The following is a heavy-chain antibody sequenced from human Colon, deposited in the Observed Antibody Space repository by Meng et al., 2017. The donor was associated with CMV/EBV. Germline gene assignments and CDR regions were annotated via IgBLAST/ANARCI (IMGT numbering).Heavy chain of an antibody. V-gene: IGHV3-21*06. J-gene: IGHJ4*02. CDR1: GFTFSSYS. D-gene: IGHD6-13*01. CDR2: ISTSSDI. Sequence: GGSLRLSCAASGFTFSSYSMHWVRQAPGKGLEWVSSISTSSDIYYADSVRGRFTLSRDNAKNLVYLQMHSLTAEDTAVYYCARGWPPDYWGQGTLVTVSS. CDR3: ARGWPPDY.